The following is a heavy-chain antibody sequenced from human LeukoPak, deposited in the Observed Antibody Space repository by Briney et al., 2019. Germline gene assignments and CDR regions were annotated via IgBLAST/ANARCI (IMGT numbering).Heavy chain of an antibody. CDR1: GYTFTSYD. CDR2: MNPNSGNT. V-gene: IGHV1-8*01. J-gene: IGHJ6*03. D-gene: IGHD4-17*01. CDR3: ARGLLTTVTTLMSYYYYYYMDV. Sequence: ASVKVSCKASGYTFTSYDINWVRQATGQGLEWMGWMNPNSGNTGYAQKFQGRVTMTRNTSISTAYMELSSLRSEDTAVYYCARGLLTTVTTLMSYYYYYYMDVWGKGTTVTIPS.